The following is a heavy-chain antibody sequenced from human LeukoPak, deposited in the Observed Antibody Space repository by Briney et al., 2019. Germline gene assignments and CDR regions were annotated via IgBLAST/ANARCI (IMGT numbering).Heavy chain of an antibody. V-gene: IGHV3-20*04. CDR3: ARDGPYSSSSLDLDY. Sequence: GGSLRLSCAASGFTLDDYGMSWVRQAPGKGLEWVSGINWNGGSTGYADSVKGRFTISRDNAKNSLYLQMNSLRAEDTALYYCARDGPYSSSSLDLDYWGQGTLVTVSS. J-gene: IGHJ4*02. CDR1: GFTLDDYG. CDR2: INWNGGST. D-gene: IGHD6-6*01.